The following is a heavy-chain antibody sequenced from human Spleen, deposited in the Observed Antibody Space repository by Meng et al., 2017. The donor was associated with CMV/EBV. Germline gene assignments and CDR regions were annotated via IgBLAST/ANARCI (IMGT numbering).Heavy chain of an antibody. V-gene: IGHV3-30*04. CDR2: ISNDGSKK. D-gene: IGHD3-3*01. J-gene: IGHJ6*02. Sequence: GGSLTLSCAASAFTSSSYAMHWVRQATGKGLEWVAVISNDGSKKYYADSMKGRVTISRDNSKNALYLQMNSLRAEDTAVYYCAREGEYDFWSVYGGNSYYGMDVWGQGTTVTVSS. CDR3: AREGEYDFWSVYGGNSYYGMDV. CDR1: AFTSSSYA.